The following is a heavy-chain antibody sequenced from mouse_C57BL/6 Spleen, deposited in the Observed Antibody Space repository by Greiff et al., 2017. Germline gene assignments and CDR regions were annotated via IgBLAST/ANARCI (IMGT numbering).Heavy chain of an antibody. CDR1: GYTFTSYW. D-gene: IGHD1-1*01. J-gene: IGHJ2*01. CDR2: IYPGSGST. Sequence: QVQLQQPGAELVKPGASVKMSCKASGYTFTSYWMNWVKQRPGQGLEWIGDIYPGSGSTNYNEKFKSKATLTVDTSSSTAYMQISSLTSEDSAVYYGVWEDEGYYYGSRGFDDWGQGTTLTVAS. V-gene: IGHV1-55*01. CDR3: VWEDEGYYYGSRGFDD.